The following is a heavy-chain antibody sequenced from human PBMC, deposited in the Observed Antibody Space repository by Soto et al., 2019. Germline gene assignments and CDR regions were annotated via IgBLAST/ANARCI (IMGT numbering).Heavy chain of an antibody. CDR2: IIPVFGTT. D-gene: IGHD3-10*01. CDR1: GGTFNSFG. Sequence: QVHVVQSGAEVKKPGSSVKVTCKAFGGTFNSFGINWVRQAPGQGLEWMGGIIPVFGTTKYEQKVRDRVTLVGEGSTRPSNMGVSSPTSDDTALYYLGIEVRGRGGYYLDSWGQGTLVTVSS. CDR3: GIEVRGRGGYYLDS. V-gene: IGHV1-69*01. J-gene: IGHJ4*02.